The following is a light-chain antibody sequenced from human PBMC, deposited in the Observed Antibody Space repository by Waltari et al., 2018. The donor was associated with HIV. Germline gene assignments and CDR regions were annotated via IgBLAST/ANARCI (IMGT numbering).Light chain of an antibody. CDR3: QQHDIYTWT. CDR2: GAS. CDR1: QSVDSSF. V-gene: IGKV3-20*01. J-gene: IGKJ1*01. Sequence: EIVLTQSPGTLSLSPGERATLSCRASQSVDSSFLGWYQQKPGQAPRLLIFGASSRATGTPDRCSGSVSGTYFTLTVSRLEPEDFAVYYCQQHDIYTWTFGPGTRVDIK.